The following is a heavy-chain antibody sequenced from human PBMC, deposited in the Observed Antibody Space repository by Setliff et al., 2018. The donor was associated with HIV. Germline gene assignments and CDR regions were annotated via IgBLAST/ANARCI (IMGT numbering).Heavy chain of an antibody. CDR1: GYTFTSYA. CDR2: INAGNGNT. D-gene: IGHD6-6*01. CDR3: ARGVSVYSSSDPLLNWFDP. V-gene: IGHV1-3*01. Sequence: EASVKVSCKASGYTFTSYAMHWVRQAPGQRLEWMGWINAGNGNTKYSQKFQGRVTITRDTSASTAYMELSSLRSEDTAVYYCARGVSVYSSSDPLLNWFDPWGQGTLVTVSS. J-gene: IGHJ5*02.